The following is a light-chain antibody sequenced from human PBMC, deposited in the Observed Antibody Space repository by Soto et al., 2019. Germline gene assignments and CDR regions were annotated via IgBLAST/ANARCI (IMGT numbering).Light chain of an antibody. CDR3: QQYGDSPIT. V-gene: IGKV3-20*01. CDR2: GAS. J-gene: IGKJ5*01. Sequence: EIVMTQSPATRSVSPGEGATLSCRASQSVSSDFLAWYQRKPGQAPRLLIYGASTRATGIPDRFSGSGSGTDFTLTISRLEPEDFAVYDCQQYGDSPITFGQGTRLEIK. CDR1: QSVSSDF.